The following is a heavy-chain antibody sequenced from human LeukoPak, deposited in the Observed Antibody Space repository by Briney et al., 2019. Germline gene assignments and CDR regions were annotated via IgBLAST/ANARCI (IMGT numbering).Heavy chain of an antibody. CDR1: GFTFSSYA. Sequence: GGSLRLSCAASGFTFSSYAMHWVRQAPGKGLEWVAVISFDASYKYYADSVKGRFTISRDNSKNTLYLQMNSLRAEDTAVYYCARDEIVTKHYFDYWGQGTLVTVSS. D-gene: IGHD1-26*01. CDR3: ARDEIVTKHYFDY. J-gene: IGHJ4*02. CDR2: ISFDASYK. V-gene: IGHV3-30*04.